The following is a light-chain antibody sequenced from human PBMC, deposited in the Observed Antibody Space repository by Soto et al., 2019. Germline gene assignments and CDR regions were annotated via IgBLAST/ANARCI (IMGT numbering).Light chain of an antibody. CDR1: SSNIGTNH. V-gene: IGLV1-47*01. CDR2: RNS. CDR3: AARDDSLSGWV. J-gene: IGLJ3*02. Sequence: QSVLTQPPSASGTPGQRVTISCSGSSSNIGTNHVYWYQHLPGTAPKLLIYRNSLRPSGVPDRLSAYKSGTSASLAISGLRSDDEADYYCAARDDSLSGWVFGGGTKLTVL.